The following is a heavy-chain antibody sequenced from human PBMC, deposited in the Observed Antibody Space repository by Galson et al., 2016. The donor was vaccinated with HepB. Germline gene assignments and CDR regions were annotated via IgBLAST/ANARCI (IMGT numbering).Heavy chain of an antibody. D-gene: IGHD3-22*01. Sequence: TLSLTCAVSRGSVSRYYWAWVRQPPGKGLEWIGYTHHTGITTYNPSLSGRVTIAVQTPSNQFSLRLTSVTAADSALYFCARVQYFADSRGYFPNWGRGILVVVS. CDR3: ARVQYFADSRGYFPN. CDR1: RGSVSRYY. V-gene: IGHV4-59*02. CDR2: THHTGIT. J-gene: IGHJ4*01.